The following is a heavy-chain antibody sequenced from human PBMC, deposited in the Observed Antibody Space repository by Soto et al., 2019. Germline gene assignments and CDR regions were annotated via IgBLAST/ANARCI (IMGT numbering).Heavy chain of an antibody. D-gene: IGHD3-3*02. CDR2: MFYGVST. V-gene: IGHV4-39*01. CDR3: ARLPSRHLVDY. CDR1: GSSINSSGYY. J-gene: IGHJ4*02. Sequence: PSETLSLTCTVSGSSINSSGYYWGWIRQPPGKGLEWIGSMFYGVSTYYNPSLKSRVTVSVDTSKKQFSLNLRSVTAADTAVYYCARLPSRHLVDYWGQGTLVTVS.